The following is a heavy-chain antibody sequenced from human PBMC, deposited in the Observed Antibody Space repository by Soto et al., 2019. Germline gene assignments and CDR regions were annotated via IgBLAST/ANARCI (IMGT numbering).Heavy chain of an antibody. CDR3: ARVWGGAFDI. V-gene: IGHV4-30-4*02. Sequence: SETLSLTCTVSGGSISSGNYYWSWIRQPPGMGLEWIGFISYSGTTHYSASLRSRVSISVDTSKNQFSLKLSSVTAADTAVYYCARVWGGAFDIWGQGTMVTVSS. D-gene: IGHD3-10*01. J-gene: IGHJ3*02. CDR2: ISYSGTT. CDR1: GGSISSGNYY.